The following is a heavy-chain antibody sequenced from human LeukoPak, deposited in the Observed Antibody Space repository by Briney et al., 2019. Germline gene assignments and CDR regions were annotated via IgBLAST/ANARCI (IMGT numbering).Heavy chain of an antibody. D-gene: IGHD6-13*01. CDR3: ARDVPGYSSSWYFMGDY. V-gene: IGHV3-48*03. CDR1: GFTFSSYE. CDR2: ISSSGSTI. J-gene: IGHJ4*02. Sequence: PGGSLRLSCAASGFTFSSYEMNWVRQAPGKGLEWVSYISSSGSTIYYADSVKGRFTISGDNAKNSLYLQMNSLRAEDTAVYYCARDVPGYSSSWYFMGDYWGQGTLVTVS.